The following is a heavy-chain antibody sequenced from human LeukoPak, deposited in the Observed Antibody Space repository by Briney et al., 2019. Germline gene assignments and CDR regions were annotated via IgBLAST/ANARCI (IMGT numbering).Heavy chain of an antibody. D-gene: IGHD3-9*01. CDR3: ARDSNILTGYYTDY. J-gene: IGHJ4*02. CDR1: GFTLNSYS. Sequence: GGSLRLSCAASGFTLNSYSMNWVRQAPGKGLEWVSYISISSTTIYYADSVKGRFTISRDNAKNSLYLQMNSLRAEDTAVYYCARDSNILTGYYTDYWGQGTLVTVSS. V-gene: IGHV3-48*01. CDR2: ISISSTTI.